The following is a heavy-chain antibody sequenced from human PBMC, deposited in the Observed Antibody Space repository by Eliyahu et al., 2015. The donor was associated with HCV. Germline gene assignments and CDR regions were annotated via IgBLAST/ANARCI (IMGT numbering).Heavy chain of an antibody. V-gene: IGHV3-33*01. CDR2: IWYDGSNK. J-gene: IGHJ6*04. CDR1: GFTFSSYG. Sequence: QVQLVESGGGVVQPGRSLRLSCAASGFTFSSYGMHWVRQAPGKGLEWVAVIWYDGSNKYYADSVKGRFTISRDNSKNTLYLQMNSLRAEDTAVYYCARDRINWNRDLYGMDVWGKGTTVTVSS. CDR3: ARDRINWNRDLYGMDV. D-gene: IGHD1-1*01.